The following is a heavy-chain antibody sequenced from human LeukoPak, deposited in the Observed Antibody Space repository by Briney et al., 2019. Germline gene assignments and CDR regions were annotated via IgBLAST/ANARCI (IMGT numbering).Heavy chain of an antibody. CDR1: GGSISSTNYY. D-gene: IGHD3-10*01. CDR2: IYSDGT. V-gene: IGHV4-39*01. CDR3: VRHYYAGSGTYRPFDY. J-gene: IGHJ4*02. Sequence: SETLSLTCTVSGGSISSTNYYWGWIRQPPGKGLEWIGSIYSDGTYYNPSLKSRIAMSVDTSKNQFSLSLRSVTATDTAVYYCVRHYYAGSGTYRPFDYWGQGTLVTVAS.